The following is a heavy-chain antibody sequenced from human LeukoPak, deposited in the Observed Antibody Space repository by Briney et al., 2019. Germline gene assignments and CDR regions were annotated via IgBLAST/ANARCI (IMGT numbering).Heavy chain of an antibody. CDR2: IYENGRT. CDR1: GGSIRSGGYA. V-gene: IGHV4-30-2*01. D-gene: IGHD2-2*02. J-gene: IGHJ4*02. Sequence: ASQTLSLTCAVSGGSIRSGGYAWNWIRQPPGEGLEWIGYIYENGRTYYNPSLKSRVNISMDRSMNQFSLKLNSVSAADTAVYYCARGDCGTSSCYTFDSWGQGTLVTVSS. CDR3: ARGDCGTSSCYTFDS.